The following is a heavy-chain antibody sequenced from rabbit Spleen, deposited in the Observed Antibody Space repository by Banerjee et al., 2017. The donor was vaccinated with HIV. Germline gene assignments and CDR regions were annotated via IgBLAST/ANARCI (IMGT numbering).Heavy chain of an antibody. J-gene: IGHJ2*01. Sequence: QEQLEESGGGLVKPEGSLTLTCKASGFSFSDRDVMCWVRQAPGKGLEWIACINTATGKAVYATWAKGRFTISRENTQNTVFLQMTSLTAADTATYFCARKGHRGGGYMSAFDPWGQGTLVTVS. CDR1: GFSFSDRDV. CDR3: ARKGHRGGGYMSAFDP. CDR2: INTATGKA. D-gene: IGHD1-1*01. V-gene: IGHV1S45*01.